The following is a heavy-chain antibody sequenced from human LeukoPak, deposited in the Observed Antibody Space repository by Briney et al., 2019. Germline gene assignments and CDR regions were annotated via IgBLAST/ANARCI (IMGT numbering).Heavy chain of an antibody. D-gene: IGHD6-19*01. V-gene: IGHV3-7*01. Sequence: GGSLRLSCAASGFTFSSYWMSWVRQAPGKGLEWVANIKQDGSEKSYVDSLRGRFTISRDNAKNSLYLQMDSLRVEDTAVYYCAAYSSGPYYWGQGTLVTVSS. J-gene: IGHJ4*02. CDR1: GFTFSSYW. CDR2: IKQDGSEK. CDR3: AAYSSGPYY.